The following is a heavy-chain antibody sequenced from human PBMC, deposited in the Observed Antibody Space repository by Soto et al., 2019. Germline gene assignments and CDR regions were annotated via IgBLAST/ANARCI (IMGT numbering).Heavy chain of an antibody. CDR1: GYTFTGYY. CDR2: INPNSGGT. V-gene: IGHV1-2*04. CDR3: ARDFGGSEVLYMDV. D-gene: IGHD5-12*01. Sequence: GASVKVSCKASGYTFTGYYVHWVRQAPGQGLEWMGWINPNSGGTNYAQKFQGWVTMTRDTSISTAYMELSRLRSDDTAVYYCARDFGGSEVLYMDVWGKGTTVTVSS. J-gene: IGHJ6*03.